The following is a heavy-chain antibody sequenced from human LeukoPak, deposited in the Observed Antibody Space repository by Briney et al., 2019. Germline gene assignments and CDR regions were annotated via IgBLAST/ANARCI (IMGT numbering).Heavy chain of an antibody. J-gene: IGHJ4*02. D-gene: IGHD2/OR15-2a*01. V-gene: IGHV1-46*01. CDR1: GGTFSSYA. Sequence: ASVKVSCKASGGTFSSYAISWVRQAPGQGLEWMGIINPSGGSTSYAQKFQGRVTMTRDTSTSTVYMELSSLRSEDTAVYYCARVLSKVFDYWGQGTLVTVSS. CDR2: INPSGGST. CDR3: ARVLSKVFDY.